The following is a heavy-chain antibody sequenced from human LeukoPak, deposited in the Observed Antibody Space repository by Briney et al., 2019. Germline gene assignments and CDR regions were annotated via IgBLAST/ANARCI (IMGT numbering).Heavy chain of an antibody. V-gene: IGHV3-23*01. CDR3: AKDRGIAVRINWFDP. Sequence: GGSLRLSCAASGFTFSSYAMSWVRQAPGKGLEWVSAISGSGGSTYYADSVKGRFTISRDNSKNTLYLQMNSLRAEDTAVYYCAKDRGIAVRINWFDPWGQGTLVTVSS. D-gene: IGHD6-19*01. CDR1: GFTFSSYA. J-gene: IGHJ5*02. CDR2: ISGSGGST.